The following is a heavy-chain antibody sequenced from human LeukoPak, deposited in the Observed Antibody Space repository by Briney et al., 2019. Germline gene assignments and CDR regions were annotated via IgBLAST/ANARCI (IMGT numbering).Heavy chain of an antibody. Sequence: DPSETLSLTCAVSGGSISRNWWTWVRQPPGKGLEWIGEIHQIGTTNYNPSLKSRVTISVDKSKNQFSLKLSSVTAADTAVYYCARGRNYYGSGSYFNWFDPWGQGTLVTVSS. CDR2: IHQIGTT. CDR3: ARGRNYYGSGSYFNWFDP. V-gene: IGHV4-4*02. D-gene: IGHD3-10*01. J-gene: IGHJ5*02. CDR1: GGSISRNW.